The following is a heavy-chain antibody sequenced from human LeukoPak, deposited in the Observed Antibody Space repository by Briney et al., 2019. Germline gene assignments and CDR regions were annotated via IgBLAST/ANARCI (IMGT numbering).Heavy chain of an antibody. CDR1: GSSISGYY. V-gene: IGHV4-59*01. Sequence: SETLSLTCNVSGSSISGYYWSWIRQPPGKGLEWIGYVYDSGNTNYTPSLRSRVTISVDTSKDQFSLKLRSVTAADTAVYYCARGDSHLHSSGYYYYWGQGTLVTVSS. D-gene: IGHD3-22*01. J-gene: IGHJ4*02. CDR3: ARGDSHLHSSGYYYY. CDR2: VYDSGNT.